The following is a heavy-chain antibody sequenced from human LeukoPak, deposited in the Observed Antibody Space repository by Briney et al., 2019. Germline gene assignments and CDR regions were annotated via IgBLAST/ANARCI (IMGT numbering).Heavy chain of an antibody. J-gene: IGHJ6*03. D-gene: IGHD3-10*01. CDR3: ATPRMNYYGSGIHYSYYYLDV. CDR2: VIPHSGIA. V-gene: IGHV1-69*01. Sequence: SVKVSCKASGGAFTRAAVNWVRQAPGQGLEWMGGVIPHSGIADYAQKFQGRVTLTADESTSTAYMELNSLTSEDTAVYYCATPRMNYYGSGIHYSYYYLDVWGSGTAVTVSS. CDR1: GGAFTRAA.